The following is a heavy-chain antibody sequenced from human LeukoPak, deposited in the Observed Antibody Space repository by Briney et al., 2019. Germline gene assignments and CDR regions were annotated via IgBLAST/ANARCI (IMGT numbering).Heavy chain of an antibody. CDR1: GFTFSSYS. V-gene: IGHV3-21*01. Sequence: GGSLRLSCAASGFTFSSYSMNWVRQAPGKGLEWVSSISSSSSYIYYADSVKGRFTISRDNAKNSLYLQMNSLRAEDTAVYYCARGGRDYCSSTSCYSLFDYWGQGTLVTVSS. D-gene: IGHD2-2*02. J-gene: IGHJ4*02. CDR3: ARGGRDYCSSTSCYSLFDY. CDR2: ISSSSSYI.